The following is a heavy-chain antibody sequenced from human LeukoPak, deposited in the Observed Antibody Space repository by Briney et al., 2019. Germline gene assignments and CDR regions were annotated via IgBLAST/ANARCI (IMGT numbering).Heavy chain of an antibody. J-gene: IGHJ3*02. CDR2: ISWNSGSV. CDR3: AKDSRSHDAFDI. CDR1: GFTFDDYA. Sequence: TGGSLRLSCAASGFTFDDYAMHRVRQAPGKGLEWVSGISWNSGSVGYADSVKGRFTISRDNAKNSLYLQMNSLRAEDTALYYCAKDSRSHDAFDIWGQGTMVTVSS. V-gene: IGHV3-9*01.